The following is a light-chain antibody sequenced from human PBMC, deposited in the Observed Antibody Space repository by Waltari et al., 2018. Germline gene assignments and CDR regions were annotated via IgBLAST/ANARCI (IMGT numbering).Light chain of an antibody. J-gene: IGKJ2*01. V-gene: IGKV2-28*01. CDR2: LAS. Sequence: DIVVTQSPLSLPVTPGEPASISCRASQSLLKSNGNNYLDWYVRKPGQSPQLLIYLASNRAPGVPDRFSGSGSGTDFTLKINRVEVGDVGVYYCMQALQVPHTFGQGTKLEIK. CDR3: MQALQVPHT. CDR1: QSLLKSNGNNY.